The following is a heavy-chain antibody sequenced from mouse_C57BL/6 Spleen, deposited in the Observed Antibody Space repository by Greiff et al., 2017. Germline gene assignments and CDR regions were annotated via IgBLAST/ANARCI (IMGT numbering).Heavy chain of an antibody. CDR2: ISDGGSYT. Sequence: EVQLVESGGGLVKPGGSLKLSCAASGFTFSSYAMSWVRQTPEKRLEWVATISDGGSYTYYPDNVKGRFTISRDNAKNNLYLQMSHLKSEDTAMYYCARDGGYGHEGYAMDYWGQGTSVTVSS. CDR3: ARDGGYGHEGYAMDY. J-gene: IGHJ4*01. CDR1: GFTFSSYA. D-gene: IGHD2-2*01. V-gene: IGHV5-4*01.